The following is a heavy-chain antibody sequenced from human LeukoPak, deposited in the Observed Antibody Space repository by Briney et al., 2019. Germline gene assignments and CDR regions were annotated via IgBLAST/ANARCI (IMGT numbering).Heavy chain of an antibody. CDR3: AKEIGSSYYYGSGSQFDY. J-gene: IGHJ4*02. CDR1: GFTFSTNA. D-gene: IGHD3-10*01. CDR2: ISGSGVDT. Sequence: GGSLRLSCAASGFTFSTNAMTWVRQAPGKGLEWVSTISGSGVDTYYADSVKGRFTISRDNSKNTLYLQMNSLRAEDTAVYYCAKEIGSSYYYGSGSQFDYWGQGTLVTVSS. V-gene: IGHV3-23*01.